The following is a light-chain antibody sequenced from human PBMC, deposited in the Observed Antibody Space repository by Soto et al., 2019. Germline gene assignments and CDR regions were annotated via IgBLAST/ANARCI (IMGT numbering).Light chain of an antibody. CDR1: QSVSSNY. J-gene: IGKJ2*01. CDR2: GAS. CDR3: QQYGTSPEYT. V-gene: IGKV3-20*01. Sequence: EIVLTQSPGTLSLSPGERATLSCRASQSVSSNYLAWYQQKPGQAPRLLIYGASSRATGIPDRFSGSGSGTDFTLTISRLEPADFAVYFCQQYGTSPEYTFGQGTKLEIK.